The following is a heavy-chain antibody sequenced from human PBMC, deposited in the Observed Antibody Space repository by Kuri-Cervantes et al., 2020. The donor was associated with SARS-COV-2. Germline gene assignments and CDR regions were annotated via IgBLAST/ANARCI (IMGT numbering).Heavy chain of an antibody. CDR2: IYHSGST. Sequence: SQTLSLTCAVSGYSISSGYYWGWIRQPPGKGLEWIGSIYHSGSTYYNPSLKSRVTISVDTSKNQFSLKLSSVTAADTAVYYCARGVGSGWKLFDYWGQGTLVTVSS. CDR1: GYSISSGYY. V-gene: IGHV4-38-2*01. CDR3: ARGVGSGWKLFDY. J-gene: IGHJ4*02. D-gene: IGHD6-19*01.